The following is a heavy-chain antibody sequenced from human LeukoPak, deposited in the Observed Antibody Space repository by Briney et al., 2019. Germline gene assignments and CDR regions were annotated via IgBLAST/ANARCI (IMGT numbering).Heavy chain of an antibody. Sequence: PSETLSLTCTVPGGSISSYYWSWIRQTPGKGLEWIGYIYYSGSTNYNPSLKSRVNISVDTSKNQFSLKLSSVTAADTALYYCASLYCSSTSCYLFHWGQGTLVTVSS. CDR3: ASLYCSSTSCYLFH. CDR2: IYYSGST. CDR1: GGSISSYY. J-gene: IGHJ4*02. V-gene: IGHV4-59*08. D-gene: IGHD2-2*01.